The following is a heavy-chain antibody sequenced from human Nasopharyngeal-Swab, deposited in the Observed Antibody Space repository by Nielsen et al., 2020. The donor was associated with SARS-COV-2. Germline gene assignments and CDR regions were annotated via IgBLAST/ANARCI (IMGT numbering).Heavy chain of an antibody. Sequence: GVLKISCAASGFTFSSYSMNWVRQAPGKGLEWVSSISSSSSYIYYADSVKGRFTISRDNAKNSLYLQMNSLRAEDTAVYYCARDPLDRIMITFGGVIASPSLDYWGQGTLVTVSS. D-gene: IGHD3-16*02. CDR3: ARDPLDRIMITFGGVIASPSLDY. CDR1: GFTFSSYS. CDR2: ISSSSSYI. V-gene: IGHV3-21*01. J-gene: IGHJ4*02.